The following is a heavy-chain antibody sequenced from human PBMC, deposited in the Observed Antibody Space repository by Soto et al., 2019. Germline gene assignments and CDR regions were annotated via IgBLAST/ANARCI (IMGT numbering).Heavy chain of an antibody. Sequence: EVQLLESGGGLVQPGGSLRLSCVASGFSFSNYAMSWVRQAPGKGLKWVSAISGSGSSSYYADSVKGRFTISRDNSKNTLYLEMNNLRAEDKAVYYCAKEESGGYSTVYWGQGTLVTVSS. CDR2: ISGSGSSS. J-gene: IGHJ4*02. CDR3: AKEESGGYSTVY. V-gene: IGHV3-23*01. D-gene: IGHD2-15*01. CDR1: GFSFSNYA.